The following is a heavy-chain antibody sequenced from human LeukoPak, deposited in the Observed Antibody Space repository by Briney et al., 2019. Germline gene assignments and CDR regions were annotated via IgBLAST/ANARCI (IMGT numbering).Heavy chain of an antibody. V-gene: IGHV4-59*01. J-gene: IGHJ4*02. Sequence: SETLSLTCTVSGGSISTYFWTWIRQPPGKGLEWIGYIYYSGSTNYNPSLKSRVTISVDTSKNQFSLKLSSVTAADTAVYYCARTSYFKYGPHFDYWGQGTLVTVSS. CDR2: IYYSGST. CDR1: GGSISTYF. CDR3: ARTSYFKYGPHFDY. D-gene: IGHD2/OR15-2a*01.